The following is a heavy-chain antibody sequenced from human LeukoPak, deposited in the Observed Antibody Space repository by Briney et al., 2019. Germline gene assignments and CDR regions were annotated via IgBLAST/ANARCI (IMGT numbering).Heavy chain of an antibody. CDR3: AREYFVGDSRGAPWFDP. CDR2: ISYEGGKE. Sequence: GGSLRLSCAGSGFTFSNYVMYWVRQAPGKGLEWVAVISYEGGKEDYAESVKGRFTISRNISKSTLFLQMNSLRVEDTAVYSCAREYFVGDSRGAPWFDPRGQGTLVTVSS. D-gene: IGHD3-22*01. CDR1: GFTFSNYV. J-gene: IGHJ5*02. V-gene: IGHV3-30*04.